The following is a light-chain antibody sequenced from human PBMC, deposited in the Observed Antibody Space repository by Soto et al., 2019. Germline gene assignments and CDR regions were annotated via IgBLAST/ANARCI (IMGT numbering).Light chain of an antibody. Sequence: DIQMTQSPSTLSASVGDRVTITCRASQRINNWLAWYQQKPGKAPKLLIYDASSLESGVPSRFSGSRSGTEFTLTVSSLQPDDFATYYCQQYNRYLYTFGQGTKLEIK. J-gene: IGKJ2*01. V-gene: IGKV1-5*01. CDR2: DAS. CDR1: QRINNW. CDR3: QQYNRYLYT.